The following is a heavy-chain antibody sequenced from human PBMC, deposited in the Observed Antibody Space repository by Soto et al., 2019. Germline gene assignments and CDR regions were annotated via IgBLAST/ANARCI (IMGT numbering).Heavy chain of an antibody. D-gene: IGHD2-2*01. CDR1: GGSFSGYY. CDR3: AGVGSIVVVPVALNWFDP. J-gene: IGHJ5*02. CDR2: INHSGST. V-gene: IGHV4-34*01. Sequence: SETLSLTCAVYGGSFSGYYWSWIRQPPGKGLEWIGEINHSGSTNYNPSLMSRVTISVDTSKNQFSLKLSSVTAADTAVYYCAGVGSIVVVPVALNWFDPWGQGTLVTVSS.